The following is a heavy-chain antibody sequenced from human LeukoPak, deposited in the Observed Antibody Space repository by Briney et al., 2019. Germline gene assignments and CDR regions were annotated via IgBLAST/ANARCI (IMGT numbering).Heavy chain of an antibody. CDR1: GFTVSSNS. D-gene: IGHD3-22*01. CDR2: IYSDNT. J-gene: IGHJ4*02. CDR3: TRHNYYEDGFDY. Sequence: PGGSLRLSCTVSGFTVSSNSMSWVRQAPGKGLEWVSFIYSDNTHYSDSVKGRFTISRDDSKNTAYLQMNSLKTEDTAVYYCTRHNYYEDGFDYWGQGTLVTVSS. V-gene: IGHV3-53*01.